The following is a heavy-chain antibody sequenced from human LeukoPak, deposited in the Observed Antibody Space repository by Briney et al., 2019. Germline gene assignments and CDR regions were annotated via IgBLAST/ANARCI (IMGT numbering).Heavy chain of an antibody. J-gene: IGHJ5*02. Sequence: SQTLSLTCAVHGGSFSGYSWSWIRQPPGKGLEWIGEINHIVSTNYNPSLNRRVTISVDASKNEFSLNLNSVTAADTAVYYCASGPLENWFDPWGQGNLVSVSS. CDR3: ASGPLENWFDP. CDR2: INHIVST. CDR1: GGSFSGYS. V-gene: IGHV4-34*01. D-gene: IGHD1-1*01.